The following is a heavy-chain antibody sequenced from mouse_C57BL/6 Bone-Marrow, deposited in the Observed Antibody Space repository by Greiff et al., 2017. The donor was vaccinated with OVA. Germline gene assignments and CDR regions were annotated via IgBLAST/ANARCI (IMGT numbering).Heavy chain of an antibody. Sequence: DVKLQESGGGLVQPGGSLSLSCAASGFTFTDYYMSWVRQPPGKALEWLGFIRNKANGYTTEYSASVKGRFTISRDNSQSILYLQMNALRAEDSATYYCARYIAITTVVVNYAMDYWGQGTSVTVSS. CDR2: IRNKANGYTT. D-gene: IGHD1-1*01. V-gene: IGHV7-3*01. CDR1: GFTFTDYY. CDR3: ARYIAITTVVVNYAMDY. J-gene: IGHJ4*01.